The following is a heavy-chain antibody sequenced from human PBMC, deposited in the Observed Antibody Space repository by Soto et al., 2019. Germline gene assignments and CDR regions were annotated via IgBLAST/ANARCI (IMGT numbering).Heavy chain of an antibody. CDR2: IYPGDSDT. D-gene: IGHD3-22*01. V-gene: IGHV5-51*01. Sequence: GQSLKISCLGSGYSFTSYWIGWVRQKPGKGLERMGIIYPGDSDTRYSPSFQGQVTISADKSISTAYLQWSSLKASDTAMYYCARTYDSSGYYPPYYYYGMDVWGQGTTVTVSS. CDR3: ARTYDSSGYYPPYYYYGMDV. CDR1: GYSFTSYW. J-gene: IGHJ6*02.